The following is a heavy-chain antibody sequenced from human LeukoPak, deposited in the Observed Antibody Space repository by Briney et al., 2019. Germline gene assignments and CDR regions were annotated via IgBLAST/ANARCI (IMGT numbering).Heavy chain of an antibody. D-gene: IGHD3-3*01. Sequence: ASVKVSCKAPGYTFTGYYMHWVRQAPGQGLEWMGWTNPNSGGTNYAQKFQGRVTMTRDTSISTAYMELSRLRSDDTAVYYCARDRSYDFWSGYFDYWGQGTLVTVSS. CDR2: TNPNSGGT. V-gene: IGHV1-2*02. J-gene: IGHJ4*02. CDR3: ARDRSYDFWSGYFDY. CDR1: GYTFTGYY.